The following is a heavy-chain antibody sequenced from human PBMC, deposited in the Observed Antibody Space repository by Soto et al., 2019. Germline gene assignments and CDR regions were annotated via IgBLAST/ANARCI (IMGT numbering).Heavy chain of an antibody. J-gene: IGHJ6*03. CDR2: MYYSAMT. D-gene: IGHD3-16*02. Sequence: QVQLQESGPGLVKPSETLSLTCIVPGGSIRSHNWSWIRQPPGKGLERIGCMYYSAMTDYNPSLKRRVTISAYTSNNKVSLRLTSVTAADTAVYYCASYLFDSCKGYPCYYYMDVWGKGTAVTVSS. V-gene: IGHV4-59*08. CDR3: ASYLFDSCKGYPCYYYMDV. CDR1: GGSIRSHN.